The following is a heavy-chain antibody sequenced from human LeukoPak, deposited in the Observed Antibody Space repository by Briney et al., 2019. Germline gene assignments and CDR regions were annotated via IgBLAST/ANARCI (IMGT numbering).Heavy chain of an antibody. V-gene: IGHV4-39*02. CDR1: GGSISSSSCY. J-gene: IGHJ4*02. CDR2: IYYSGST. D-gene: IGHD2-2*01. CDR3: ARDPILGYCSSTSCSDY. Sequence: SETLSLTCTVSGGSISSSSCYWGWIRQPPGKGLEWIGSIYYSGSTYYNPSLKSRVTISVDTSKNQFSLKLSSVTAADTAVYYCARDPILGYCSSTSCSDYWGQGTLVTVSS.